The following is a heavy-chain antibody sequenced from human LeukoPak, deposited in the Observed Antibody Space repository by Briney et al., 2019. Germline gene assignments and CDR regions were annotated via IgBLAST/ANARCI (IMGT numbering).Heavy chain of an antibody. CDR1: GFTFSSYW. CDR2: INSDGSST. J-gene: IGHJ4*02. D-gene: IGHD5-24*01. CDR3: TRDRGMATIDY. V-gene: IGHV3-74*01. Sequence: GGSLRLSCAASGFTFSSYWMHWVRQAPGKGLVWVSRINSDGSSTSYADSVKGRFTISRDNAKNTLYLQMNSLRAKDTAVYYCTRDRGMATIDYWGQGTLVTVSS.